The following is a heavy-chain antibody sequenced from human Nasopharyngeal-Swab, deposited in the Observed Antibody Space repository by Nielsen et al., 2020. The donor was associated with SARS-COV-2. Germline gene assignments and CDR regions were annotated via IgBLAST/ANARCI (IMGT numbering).Heavy chain of an antibody. CDR1: GFTFSSYS. V-gene: IGHV3-21*01. CDR2: ISSSSSYI. CDR3: ARITVAGDYYYGMDV. J-gene: IGHJ6*02. Sequence: GGSPRLSCAASGFTFSSYSMNWVRQAPGKGLEWVSSISSSSSYIYYADSVKGRFTISRDNAKNSLYLQMNSLRAEDTAVYYCARITVAGDYYYGMDVWGQGTTVTVSS. D-gene: IGHD6-19*01.